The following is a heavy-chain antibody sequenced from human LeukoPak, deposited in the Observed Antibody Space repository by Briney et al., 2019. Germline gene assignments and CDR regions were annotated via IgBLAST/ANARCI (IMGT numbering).Heavy chain of an antibody. D-gene: IGHD3-22*01. V-gene: IGHV3-23*01. CDR1: GFTFSSYA. J-gene: IGHJ4*02. CDR3: PKINYVSSVYYYHTPPFYFDY. Sequence: GGSLRLSCAASGFTFSSYAMSWVRQAPGKGLEWVSAISGSGGSTYYADSVKGRFTISRDNSKNTLYLQMNSLRDEDTAVYYCPKINYVSSVYYYHTPPFYFDYWGQGTLVTVSS. CDR2: ISGSGGST.